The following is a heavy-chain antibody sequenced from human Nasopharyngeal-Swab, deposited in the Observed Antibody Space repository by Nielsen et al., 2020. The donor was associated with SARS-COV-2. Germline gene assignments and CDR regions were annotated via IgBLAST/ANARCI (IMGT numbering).Heavy chain of an antibody. V-gene: IGHV3-21*01. D-gene: IGHD6-13*01. CDR3: ARDSSCCGDAFDI. CDR1: GFTFSSSA. Sequence: GESLKISCVASGFTFSSSAISWVRQAPGKGLEWVSSISSSSSYIYYADSVKGRFTISRDNAKNSLYLQMNSLRAEDTAVYYCARDSSCCGDAFDIWGQGTMVTVSS. J-gene: IGHJ3*02. CDR2: ISSSSSYI.